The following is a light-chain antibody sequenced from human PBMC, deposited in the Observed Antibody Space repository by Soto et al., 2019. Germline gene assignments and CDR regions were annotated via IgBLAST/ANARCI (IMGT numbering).Light chain of an antibody. Sequence: QSVLTQPASVSGSPGQSITISCTGTSSDLGVYNFVSWYQQHPGRAPQLVMFDVSNRPSGVSIRFSGSKSGNTASLTISGLQADDEADYYCVSYTSSTTYVFGTGTKVTVL. CDR1: SSDLGVYNF. CDR3: VSYTSSTTYV. CDR2: DVS. J-gene: IGLJ1*01. V-gene: IGLV2-14*03.